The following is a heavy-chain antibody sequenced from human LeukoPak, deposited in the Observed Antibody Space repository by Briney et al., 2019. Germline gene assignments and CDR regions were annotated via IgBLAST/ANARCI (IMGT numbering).Heavy chain of an antibody. CDR1: GGSFSGYY. CDR3: ARPGGLTAMVFY. V-gene: IGHV4-59*01. D-gene: IGHD2-21*02. Sequence: SETLSLTCAVYGGSFSGYYWSWIRQPPGKGLEWIGYIYYSGSTNYNPSLKSRVTISVDTSKNQFSPKLSSVTAADTAVYYCARPGGLTAMVFYWGQGTLVTVSS. J-gene: IGHJ4*02. CDR2: IYYSGST.